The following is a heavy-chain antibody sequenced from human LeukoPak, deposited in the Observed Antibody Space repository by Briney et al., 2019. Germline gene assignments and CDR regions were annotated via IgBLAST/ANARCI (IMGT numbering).Heavy chain of an antibody. Sequence: SETLSLTCTVSGGSISSSSHYWGWIRQPPGKGLEWIGSMHYTGSTYCNPSLKSRVTISADTSKNQFSLKLSSVTAADTAVYYCARHLGGYSYGYRLFDYWGQGTLVTVSS. J-gene: IGHJ4*02. V-gene: IGHV4-39*01. CDR2: MHYTGST. CDR1: GGSISSSSHY. CDR3: ARHLGGYSYGYRLFDY. D-gene: IGHD5-18*01.